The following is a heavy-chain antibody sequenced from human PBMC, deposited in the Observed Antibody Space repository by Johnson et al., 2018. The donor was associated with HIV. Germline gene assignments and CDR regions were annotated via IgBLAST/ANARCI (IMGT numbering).Heavy chain of an antibody. CDR1: GFTFSNAW. CDR3: ARDGMLEGTFDI. J-gene: IGHJ3*02. V-gene: IGHV3-20*04. CDR2: ISWNGGST. D-gene: IGHD1-1*01. Sequence: MQLVESGGGVVQPGRSLRLSCAASGFTFSNAWMSWVRQAPGKVLEWVSGISWNGGSTNYADSVKGRFTISRDNAKNSLYLQMNSLRAEDTAVYYCARDGMLEGTFDIWGQGTMVTVSS.